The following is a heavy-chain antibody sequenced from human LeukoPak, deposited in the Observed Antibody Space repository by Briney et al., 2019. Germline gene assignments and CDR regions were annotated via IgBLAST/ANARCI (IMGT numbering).Heavy chain of an antibody. Sequence: GGSLRLSCAASGFTFSTYGMHWVRQAPGKGLEWVAFIRYDGSDKYYADSVKGRFTISRDNSKNTLSLQMNSLRPEDTAVYYCTRAGGLVRGVHYYYYMDVCGKGITVTISS. D-gene: IGHD3-10*01. CDR2: IRYDGSDK. CDR1: GFTFSTYG. J-gene: IGHJ6*03. V-gene: IGHV3-30*02. CDR3: TRAGGLVRGVHYYYYMDV.